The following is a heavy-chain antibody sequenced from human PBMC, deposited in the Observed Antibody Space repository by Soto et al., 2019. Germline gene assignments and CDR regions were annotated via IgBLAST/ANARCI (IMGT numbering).Heavy chain of an antibody. CDR3: ATYDILAAYYH. CDR1: GGSVSSGSYY. CDR2: IYYSGST. Sequence: NPSETLSLTCTVSGGSVSSGSYYWNWIRQPPGKGLEWIGYIYYSGSTNYNPSLKSRVTISVDTSKNQFSLKLSSVTAADTAVYYCATYDILAAYYHWGQGTLVTVSS. J-gene: IGHJ5*02. D-gene: IGHD3-9*01. V-gene: IGHV4-61*01.